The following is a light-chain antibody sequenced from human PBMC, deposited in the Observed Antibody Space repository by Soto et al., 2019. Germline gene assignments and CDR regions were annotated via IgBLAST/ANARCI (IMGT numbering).Light chain of an antibody. CDR2: DVS. Sequence: QSVLPLPAYLSGGPGQSITISCTGTHSDVGGYNYVSWYQQHPGKAPKLMIYDVSNRPSGVSNRFSGSKSGNTASLTISGLQAEDEADYYCSSYTSSSTRVFGTGTKVTVL. CDR1: HSDVGGYNY. V-gene: IGLV2-14*01. CDR3: SSYTSSSTRV. J-gene: IGLJ1*01.